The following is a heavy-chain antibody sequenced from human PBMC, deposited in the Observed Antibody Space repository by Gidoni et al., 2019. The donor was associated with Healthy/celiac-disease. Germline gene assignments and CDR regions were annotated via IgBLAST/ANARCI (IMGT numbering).Heavy chain of an antibody. D-gene: IGHD4-17*01. V-gene: IGHV3-9*01. CDR2: ISWNSGSI. Sequence: EVQLVESGGGLVQHGRSLRLSCAASGFTFDDYAMHWVRQAPGKGLEWVSGISWNSGSIGYADSVKGRFTISRDNAKNSLYLQMNSLRAEDTALYYCAKDPTLGNGDYLPAEYAFDIWGQGTMVTVSS. CDR1: GFTFDDYA. J-gene: IGHJ3*02. CDR3: AKDPTLGNGDYLPAEYAFDI.